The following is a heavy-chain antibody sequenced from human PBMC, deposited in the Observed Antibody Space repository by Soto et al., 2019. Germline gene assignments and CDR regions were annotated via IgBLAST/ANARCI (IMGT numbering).Heavy chain of an antibody. CDR2: INPNSGGT. CDR1: GYTFTGYY. CDR3: ARVGGPYCGGDCYLRY. V-gene: IGHV1-2*04. D-gene: IGHD2-21*02. J-gene: IGHJ4*02. Sequence: ASVKVSCKASGYTFTGYYMHWVRQAPGQGLEWMGWINPNSGGTNYAQKFQGWVTMTRDTSISTAYMELGRLGSDDTAVYYCARVGGPYCGGDCYLRYWGQGTLVTVSS.